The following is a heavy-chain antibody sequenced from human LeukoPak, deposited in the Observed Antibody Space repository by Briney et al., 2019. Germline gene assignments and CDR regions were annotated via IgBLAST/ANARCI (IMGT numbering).Heavy chain of an antibody. J-gene: IGHJ3*02. CDR2: ISSTSSSR. V-gene: IGHV3-48*01. CDR3: ARSFDI. Sequence: GGSLRLFCTASGYIFSNHAMNWVRQAPGKGLEWVSSISSTSSSRDYVDYVKGRFTISRDNDKKSLYLQMNSLRPEDTAVYYCARSFDIWGQGTMVTVSS. CDR1: GYIFSNHA.